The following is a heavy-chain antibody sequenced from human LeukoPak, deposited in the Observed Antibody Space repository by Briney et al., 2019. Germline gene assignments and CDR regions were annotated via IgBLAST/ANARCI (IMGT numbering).Heavy chain of an antibody. CDR2: INPNSGGT. Sequence: GASVKIPCKASGYTFTGYYIHWLRQAPGQGLEWMGWINPNSGGTNYAPKFQGLVTMSSDTSITTAYMELNRLISDDTAVYYCARTKPPCTSCLLLDYWGQGTLVTVSS. D-gene: IGHD2-2*01. V-gene: IGHV1-2*02. CDR3: ARTKPPCTSCLLLDY. CDR1: GYTFTGYY. J-gene: IGHJ4*02.